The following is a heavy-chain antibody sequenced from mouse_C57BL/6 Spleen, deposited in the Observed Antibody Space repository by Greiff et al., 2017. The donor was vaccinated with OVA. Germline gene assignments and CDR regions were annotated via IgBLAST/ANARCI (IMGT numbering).Heavy chain of an antibody. Sequence: EVHLVESGGGLVKPGGSLKLSCAASGFTFSSYAMSWVRQTPEKRLEWVATISDGGSYTYYPDNVKGRFTISRDNAKNNLYLQMSHLKSEDTAMYYCARRETGRAYWGQGTLVTVSA. V-gene: IGHV5-4*03. J-gene: IGHJ3*01. D-gene: IGHD4-1*01. CDR1: GFTFSSYA. CDR3: ARRETGRAY. CDR2: ISDGGSYT.